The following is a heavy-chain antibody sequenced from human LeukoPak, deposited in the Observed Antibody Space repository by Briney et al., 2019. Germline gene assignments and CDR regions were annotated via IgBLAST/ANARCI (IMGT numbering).Heavy chain of an antibody. V-gene: IGHV3-21*01. Sequence: GGSLRLSCAASGFTLSSYTLNWVRQAPGKGLEWVSSISSSSSYIYYADSVKGRFTISRDNTKKSLYLQMNSLRVEDTAVYYCARALRITMTPGGYWGQGTLVTVSS. D-gene: IGHD3-22*01. CDR1: GFTLSSYT. CDR2: ISSSSSYI. J-gene: IGHJ4*02. CDR3: ARALRITMTPGGY.